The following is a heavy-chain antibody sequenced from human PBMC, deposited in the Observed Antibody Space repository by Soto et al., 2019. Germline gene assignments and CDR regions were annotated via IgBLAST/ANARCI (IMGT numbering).Heavy chain of an antibody. CDR2: IYYSGST. J-gene: IGHJ4*02. V-gene: IGHV4-59*08. Sequence: QVQLQESGPGLVKPSETLSLTCTVSGGSISSYYWSWIRQPPGKGLEWIGYIYYSGSTNYNPSLKSRVPTSVDTSKNQFSLKLSSVPAADTAVYYCARRYGYSFDYWGQGTLVTVSS. D-gene: IGHD1-1*01. CDR1: GGSISSYY. CDR3: ARRYGYSFDY.